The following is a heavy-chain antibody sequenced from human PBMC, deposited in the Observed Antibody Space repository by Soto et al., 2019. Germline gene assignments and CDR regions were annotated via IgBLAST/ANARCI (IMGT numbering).Heavy chain of an antibody. Sequence: SETLSLTCTVSGGSSSSGDYYWSWIRQPPGKGLEWIGYIYYSGSTYYNPSLKSRVTISVDTSKNQFSLKLSSVTAADTAVYYCARDHYVYDILTGYGYYYGMDVWGQGTTVSVS. V-gene: IGHV4-30-4*01. D-gene: IGHD3-9*01. CDR1: GGSSSSGDYY. J-gene: IGHJ6*02. CDR3: ARDHYVYDILTGYGYYYGMDV. CDR2: IYYSGST.